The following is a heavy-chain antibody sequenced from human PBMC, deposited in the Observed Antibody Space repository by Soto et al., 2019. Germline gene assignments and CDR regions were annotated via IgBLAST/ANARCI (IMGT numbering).Heavy chain of an antibody. V-gene: IGHV4-59*08. CDR1: GGSISSYY. CDR2: IYYSGST. D-gene: IGHD3-10*01. Sequence: SETLSLTCTVSGGSISSYYWSWIRQPPGKGLEWIGYIYYSGSTNYNPSLKSRVAISVDTSKNQFSLKLSSVTAADTAVYYCARASGWFGELLPLTFWFDPWGQGTLVTVSS. J-gene: IGHJ5*02. CDR3: ARASGWFGELLPLTFWFDP.